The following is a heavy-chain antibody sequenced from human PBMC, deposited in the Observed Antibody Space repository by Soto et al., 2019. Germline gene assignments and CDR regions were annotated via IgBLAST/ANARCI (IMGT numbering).Heavy chain of an antibody. V-gene: IGHV1-3*01. J-gene: IGHJ4*02. CDR2: INAGNGNT. Sequence: ASVKVSCKASGYTFNKHTIHLVRQAPGQRLEWMGCINAGNGNTKYSQNFQGRVTITRDTSASTAYMELSSLRSEDTAMYYCARDHYYGSGSYNYFDFWGRGSLVTSPQ. CDR3: ARDHYYGSGSYNYFDF. CDR1: GYTFNKHT. D-gene: IGHD3-10*01.